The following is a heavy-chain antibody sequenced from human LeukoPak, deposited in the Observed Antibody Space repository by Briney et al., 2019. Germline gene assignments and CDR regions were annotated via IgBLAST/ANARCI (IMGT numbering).Heavy chain of an antibody. D-gene: IGHD2-15*01. Sequence: GGSLRLSCAASEFTVSSNALSWVRQAPGKGLEWVSTISSGGSNTYYANSVKGRFTISRDTSKNTLYLQLNSLRVEDTAIYYCAKLICDSKGCSYWGQGTLVTVSS. CDR3: AKLICDSKGCSY. CDR2: ISSGGSNT. J-gene: IGHJ4*02. CDR1: EFTVSSNA. V-gene: IGHV3-23*01.